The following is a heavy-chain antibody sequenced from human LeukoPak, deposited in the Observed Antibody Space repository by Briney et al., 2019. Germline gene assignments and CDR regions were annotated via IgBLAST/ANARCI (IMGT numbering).Heavy chain of an antibody. D-gene: IGHD7-27*01. V-gene: IGHV1-69*02. CDR1: GGTFSSYT. J-gene: IGHJ4*02. Sequence: SVKVSCKASGGTFSSYTISWVRQAPGQGLEWMGRIIPILGIANYAQKFQGRVTITADKSTSTAYMELSSLGSDDTAVYYCARVANWGSSPIDYWGQGTLVTVSS. CDR2: IIPILGIA. CDR3: ARVANWGSSPIDY.